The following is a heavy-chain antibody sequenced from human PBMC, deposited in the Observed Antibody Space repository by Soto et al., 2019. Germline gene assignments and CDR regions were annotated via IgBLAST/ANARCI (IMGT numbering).Heavy chain of an antibody. D-gene: IGHD2-15*01. V-gene: IGHV4-39*01. CDR1: GGSISSSSYY. CDR3: ARLGSGCSGGSCYPDAFDI. CDR2: IYYSGST. J-gene: IGHJ3*02. Sequence: SETLSLTCTVSGGSISSSSYYWGWIRQPPGKGLEWIGSIYYSGSTYYNPSLKSRVTISVDTSKNQFSLKLSSVTAADTAVYYCARLGSGCSGGSCYPDAFDIWGQGTMVTVS.